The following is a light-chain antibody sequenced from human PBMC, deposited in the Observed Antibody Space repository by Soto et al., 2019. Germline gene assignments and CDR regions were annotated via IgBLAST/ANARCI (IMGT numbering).Light chain of an antibody. J-gene: IGLJ2*01. CDR1: SSNIGSNY. Sequence: QSVLTQPPSISAAPGQRVTISCSGSSSNIGSNYVAWYQHVPGTAPKLLIYNNVKRPSGIPDRFSGSKSGTSATLDISALQTVDEADYFCGTLENSLTVVVFGGGTKLTVL. V-gene: IGLV1-51*01. CDR3: GTLENSLTVVV. CDR2: NNV.